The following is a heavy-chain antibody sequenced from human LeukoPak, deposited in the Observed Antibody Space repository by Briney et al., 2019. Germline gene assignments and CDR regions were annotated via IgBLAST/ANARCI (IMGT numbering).Heavy chain of an antibody. CDR2: INPNSGGT. J-gene: IGHJ4*02. V-gene: IGHV1-2*02. Sequence: ASVKVSCKASGYTFTGYYMHWVRQAPGQGLEWMGWINPNSGGTNYAQKFQGRVTMTRDTSISTAYMELSRLRSDDTAVYYCARVLFPDTPKRSGFDYWGQGTLVTVSS. CDR3: ARVLFPDTPKRSGFDY. CDR1: GYTFTGYY. D-gene: IGHD5-24*01.